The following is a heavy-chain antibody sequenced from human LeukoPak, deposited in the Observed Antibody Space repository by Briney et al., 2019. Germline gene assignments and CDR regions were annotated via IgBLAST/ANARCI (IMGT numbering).Heavy chain of an antibody. V-gene: IGHV4-61*02. Sequence: SETLSLTCTVSGGSISSGSYYWSWIRQPAGKGLEWIGRIYTSGSTNYNPSLKSRVTISVDTSKNQFSLKLSSVTAADTAVYYCARGRRSGRTRYYFYYYMDVWGKGTTVTVSS. CDR2: IYTSGST. CDR3: ARGRRSGRTRYYFYYYMDV. J-gene: IGHJ6*03. D-gene: IGHD1-26*01. CDR1: GGSISSGSYY.